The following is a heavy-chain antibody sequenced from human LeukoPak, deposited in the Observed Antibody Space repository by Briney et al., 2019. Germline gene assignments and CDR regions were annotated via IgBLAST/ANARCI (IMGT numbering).Heavy chain of an antibody. CDR1: GGSFSGYY. J-gene: IGHJ3*02. CDR3: ARDLGYYYDSSGYYYGAFDI. V-gene: IGHV4-4*07. CDR2: IYTSGST. Sequence: PLETLSLTCAVYGGSFSGYYWSWIRQPAGKGLEWIGRIYTSGSTNYNPSLKSRVTISVDTSKNQFSLKLSSVTAADTAVYYCARDLGYYYDSSGYYYGAFDIWGQGTMVTVSS. D-gene: IGHD3-22*01.